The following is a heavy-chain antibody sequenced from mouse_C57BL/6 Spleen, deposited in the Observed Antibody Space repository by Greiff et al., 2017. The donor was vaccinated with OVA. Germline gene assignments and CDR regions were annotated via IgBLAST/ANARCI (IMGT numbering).Heavy chain of an antibody. J-gene: IGHJ2*01. D-gene: IGHD2-4*01. CDR3: ARHLYDYDGNYFDY. CDR1: GFSLTSYG. CDR2: IWSDGST. Sequence: QVQLQQSGPGLVAPSQSLSITCTVSGFSLTSYGVHWVRQPPGKGLEWLVVIWSDGSTTYNSALKSRLSISKDNSKSQVFLKMNSLQTDDTAMYYCARHLYDYDGNYFDYWGQGTTLTVSS. V-gene: IGHV2-6-1*01.